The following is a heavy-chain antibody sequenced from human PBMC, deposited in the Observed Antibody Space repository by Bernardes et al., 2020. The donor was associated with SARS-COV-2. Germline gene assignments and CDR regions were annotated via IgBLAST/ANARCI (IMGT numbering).Heavy chain of an antibody. CDR1: GYTFTSYG. V-gene: IGHV1-18*01. CDR2: ISAYNGNT. D-gene: IGHD2-2*02. CDR3: ARVSCSSTSCYNPIGY. J-gene: IGHJ4*02. Sequence: ASVKVSCKASGYTFTSYGISWVRQAPGQGLEWMGWISAYNGNTNYAQKLQGRVTMTTDTSTSTAYMELRSLRSDDTAVYYCARVSCSSTSCYNPIGYWGQGTLVTVSS.